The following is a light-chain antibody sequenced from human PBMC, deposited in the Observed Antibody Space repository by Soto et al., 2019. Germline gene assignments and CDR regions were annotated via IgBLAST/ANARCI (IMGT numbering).Light chain of an antibody. CDR1: QSVSSSY. CDR2: DAS. J-gene: IGKJ1*01. Sequence: EIVLTQSPGTLSLSPGERATLSCRASQSVSSSYLAWYQQKPGQAPRLPIYDASSRATGIPDRFSGSGSGTAFTLTISRLEPEDFAVYYCQQDGRSPRTFGQGTKVEIK. V-gene: IGKV3-20*01. CDR3: QQDGRSPRT.